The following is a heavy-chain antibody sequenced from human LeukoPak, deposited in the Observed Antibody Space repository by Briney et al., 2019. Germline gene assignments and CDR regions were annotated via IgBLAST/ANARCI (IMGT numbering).Heavy chain of an antibody. D-gene: IGHD3-10*01. V-gene: IGHV3-74*01. Sequence: GGSLRLSCAASGFTFSSYWMHWVRQAPGKGLVWVSRINSDGSSTSYADSVKGRFTISRDNAKNSLYLQTNSLRAEDTALYYCAKVVTMVRGVTIPAYYYGMDVWGQGTTVSVSS. CDR1: GFTFSSYW. J-gene: IGHJ6*02. CDR2: INSDGSST. CDR3: AKVVTMVRGVTIPAYYYGMDV.